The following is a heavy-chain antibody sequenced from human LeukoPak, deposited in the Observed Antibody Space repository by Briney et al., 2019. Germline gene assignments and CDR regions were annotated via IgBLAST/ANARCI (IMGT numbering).Heavy chain of an antibody. D-gene: IGHD3-22*01. CDR2: ISGSGGST. CDR3: AKASADSSGYYRTLDAFDI. V-gene: IGHV3-23*01. CDR1: GFTFSSYG. J-gene: IGHJ3*02. Sequence: GGTLRLSCAASGFTFSSYGMSWVRQAPGKGLEWVSAISGSGGSTYYADSVKGRFTISRDNSKNTLYLQMNSLRAEDTAVYYCAKASADSSGYYRTLDAFDIWGQGTMVTVSS.